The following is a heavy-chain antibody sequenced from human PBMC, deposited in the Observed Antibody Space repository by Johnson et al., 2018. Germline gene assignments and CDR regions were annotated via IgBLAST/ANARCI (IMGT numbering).Heavy chain of an antibody. Sequence: EVQLVETGGGLVQPGGSLRLSCVASGFIFGSYAMSWVRQAPGRGLEWVSDISASGGPTYYTDSVRGRFTISRDNSKNTVYLEMKTLRTDETAVYYGVGGPYAGCWSGYFCFGHNWGQGSLVFFSS. CDR2: ISASGGPT. CDR3: VGGPYAGCWSGYFCFGHN. D-gene: IGHD3-3*01. V-gene: IGHV3-23*04. CDR1: GFIFGSYA. J-gene: IGHJ4*02.